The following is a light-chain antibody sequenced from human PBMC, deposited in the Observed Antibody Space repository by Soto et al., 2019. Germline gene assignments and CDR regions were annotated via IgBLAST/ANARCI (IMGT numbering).Light chain of an antibody. J-gene: IGKJ2*01. V-gene: IGKV3-20*01. CDR2: GAS. Sequence: EIVLTQSPGTLSLSPGDRATLSCRASQSVSSNFLAWYQQKPGQAPRLLIYGASSRATDIPDRFSGSGSGTFFPLTISRLDPEDFAIYYRQPYGTPPYTFGQGNNLDIK. CDR3: QPYGTPPYT. CDR1: QSVSSNF.